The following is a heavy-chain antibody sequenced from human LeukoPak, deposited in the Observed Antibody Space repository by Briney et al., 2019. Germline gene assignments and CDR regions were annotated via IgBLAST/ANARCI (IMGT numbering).Heavy chain of an antibody. J-gene: IGHJ3*02. CDR3: ARGHCSTTTCYTKDDAFDI. V-gene: IGHV3-21*01. Sequence: GGSLRLSCAPSGFTFSSYNMKRVRQAPGKGLEWVSSISSSSSSIYYADSVKGRFTISRGNAKNSLYLQMNSLRAEDTAVYYCARGHCSTTTCYTKDDAFDIWGQGTMVTVSS. CDR2: ISSSSSSI. D-gene: IGHD2-2*02. CDR1: GFTFSSYN.